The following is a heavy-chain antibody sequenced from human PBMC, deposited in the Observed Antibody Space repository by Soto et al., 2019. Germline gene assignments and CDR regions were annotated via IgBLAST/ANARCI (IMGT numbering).Heavy chain of an antibody. CDR1: GFTFSSYA. D-gene: IGHD3-10*01. CDR3: ARGIWFGELSSTGDAFDI. J-gene: IGHJ3*02. V-gene: IGHV3-30-3*01. CDR2: ISYDGSNK. Sequence: PGGSLRLCCAASGFTFSSYAMHWVRQAPGKGLEWVAVISYDGSNKYCADSVKGRFTISRDNSKNTLYLQMNSLRAEDTAVYYCARGIWFGELSSTGDAFDIWGQGTMVTVSS.